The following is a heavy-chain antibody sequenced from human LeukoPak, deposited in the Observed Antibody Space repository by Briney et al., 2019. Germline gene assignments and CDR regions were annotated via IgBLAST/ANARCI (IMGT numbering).Heavy chain of an antibody. CDR2: ISGSGGTT. J-gene: IGHJ4*02. CDR1: GFTFTSYA. CDR3: LGYCSGGNCYSGGY. Sequence: GGSLRLSCVASGFTFTSYAMSWVRQAPEKGLEWVSVISGSGGTTHDADSVKGRFTISRDNSKNTQSLQMNSLRAEDTAVYYCLGYCSGGNCYSGGYWGQGTLVTVSS. V-gene: IGHV3-23*01. D-gene: IGHD2-15*01.